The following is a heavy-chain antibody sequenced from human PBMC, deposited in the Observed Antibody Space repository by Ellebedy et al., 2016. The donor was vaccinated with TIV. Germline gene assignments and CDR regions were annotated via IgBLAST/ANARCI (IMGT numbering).Heavy chain of an antibody. CDR3: VKGGDYDRPDD. J-gene: IGHJ4*02. CDR1: GFDFHDYA. CDR2: ISGTGGST. V-gene: IGHV3-23*01. D-gene: IGHD4-17*01. Sequence: GESLKISXAASGFDFHDYAMNWVRQAPGKGLEWVSTISGTGGSTYYADSVQGRFTISRDNSKNILYLQMNSPRAEDAALYYCVKGGDYDRPDDWGQGTLVTVSS.